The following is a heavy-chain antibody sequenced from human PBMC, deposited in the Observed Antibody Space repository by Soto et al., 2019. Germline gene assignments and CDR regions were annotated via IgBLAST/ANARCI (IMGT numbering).Heavy chain of an antibody. CDR3: AHTTMAKTETYYFDY. J-gene: IGHJ4*02. CDR1: GGSISSGGYY. Sequence: QVQLQESGPGLVKPSQTLSLTCTVSGGSISSGGYYWSCIRKHPGKGLEWIVYIYYSGSTYYNPSLKSRVTITVDTSKNQFSLKLSSVTAADTAVYYCAHTTMAKTETYYFDYWGQGTLVTVSS. V-gene: IGHV4-31*03. CDR2: IYYSGST. D-gene: IGHD3-10*01.